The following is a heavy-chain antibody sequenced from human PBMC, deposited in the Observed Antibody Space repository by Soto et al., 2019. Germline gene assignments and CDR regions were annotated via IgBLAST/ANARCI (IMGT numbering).Heavy chain of an antibody. D-gene: IGHD3-16*01. Sequence: GGSLRLSCAASGFTFRNYAMSWVRQAPGKGLEWVSGISGSGGSTHYADSVKGRFTISRDNSKNTLYLQMNSLRAEDTAVYYCAKVLETFVYFQHWGQGTLVTVSS. V-gene: IGHV3-23*01. CDR2: ISGSGGST. J-gene: IGHJ1*01. CDR1: GFTFRNYA. CDR3: AKVLETFVYFQH.